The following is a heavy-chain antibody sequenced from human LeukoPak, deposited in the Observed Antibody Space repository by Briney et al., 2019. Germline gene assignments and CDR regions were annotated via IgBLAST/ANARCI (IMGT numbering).Heavy chain of an antibody. CDR1: GYTFTGYY. V-gene: IGHV1-2*02. Sequence: GASVRVSCKASGYTFTGYYMHWVRQAPGQGLEWMGWINPNSGGTNYAQKFQGRVTMTRDTSISTAYMELSRLRSDDTAVYYCARVLAAAEGDYFDYWGQGTLVTVSS. CDR2: INPNSGGT. CDR3: ARVLAAAEGDYFDY. J-gene: IGHJ4*02. D-gene: IGHD2-15*01.